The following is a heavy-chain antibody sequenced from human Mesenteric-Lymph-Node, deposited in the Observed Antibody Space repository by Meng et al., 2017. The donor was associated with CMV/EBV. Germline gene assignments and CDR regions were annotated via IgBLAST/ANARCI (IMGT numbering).Heavy chain of an antibody. D-gene: IGHD2-2*01. J-gene: IGHJ2*01. CDR2: IYSGGST. V-gene: IGHV3-53*01. Sequence: SMSWVRQAPGKGLEWVSVIYSGGSTYYADSVKGRFTISRDNSKHTLYLQMNSLRAEDTAVYYCARVRHPPYCSSTSCYFPGYWYFDLWGRGTLVTVSS. CDR1: S. CDR3: ARVRHPPYCSSTSCYFPGYWYFDL.